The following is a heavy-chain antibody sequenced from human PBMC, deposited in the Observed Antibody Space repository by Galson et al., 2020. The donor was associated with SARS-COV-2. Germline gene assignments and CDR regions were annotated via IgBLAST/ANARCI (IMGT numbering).Heavy chain of an antibody. V-gene: IGHV4-34*01. CDR2: INHSGST. J-gene: IGHJ4*02. D-gene: IGHD6-13*01. CDR1: GGSFSGYY. Sequence: SETLSLTCAVYGGSFSGYYWSWIRQPPGKGLEWIGEINHSGSTNYNPSLKSRVTISVDTSKNQFSLKLSSVTAADTAVYYCASCRLAAAGFDYWGQGTLVTVSS. CDR3: ASCRLAAAGFDY.